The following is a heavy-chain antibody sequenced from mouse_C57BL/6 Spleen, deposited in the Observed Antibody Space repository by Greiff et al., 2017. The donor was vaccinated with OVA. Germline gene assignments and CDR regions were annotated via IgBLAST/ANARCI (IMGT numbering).Heavy chain of an antibody. V-gene: IGHV14-4*01. CDR3: TTRYGYSYAMDY. J-gene: IGHJ4*01. CDR1: GFNIKDDY. CDR2: IDPENGDT. D-gene: IGHD2-2*01. Sequence: VQLQQSGAELVRPGASVKLSCTASGFNIKDDYMHWVKQRPEQGLEWIGWIDPENGDTEYASKFQGKATITADTSSNTAYLQLSSLTSEDTAVDYCTTRYGYSYAMDYWGQGTSVTVSS.